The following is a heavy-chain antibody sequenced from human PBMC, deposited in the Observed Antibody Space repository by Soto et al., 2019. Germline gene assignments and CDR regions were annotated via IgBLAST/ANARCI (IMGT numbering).Heavy chain of an antibody. J-gene: IGHJ5*02. CDR1: GFSIRSGGYS. V-gene: IGHV4-30-2*01. CDR2: IYHSGST. CDR3: ARVPGP. Sequence: PSETLSLTCAFSGFSIRSGGYSWSWIRQPPGKGLEWIGYIYHSGSTYYNPSLKSRVTISVDRSKNQFSLKLSSVTAADTAVYYCARVPGPWGQGTLVTVSS.